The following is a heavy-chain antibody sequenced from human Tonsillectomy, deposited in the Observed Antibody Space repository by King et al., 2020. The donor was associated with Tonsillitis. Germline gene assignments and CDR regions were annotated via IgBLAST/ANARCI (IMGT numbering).Heavy chain of an antibody. V-gene: IGHV3-23*01. CDR3: AKGVCGGGSGCIDF. CDR2: IRDSGGST. CDR1: GVTFGSYG. D-gene: IGHD2-21*01. Sequence: VQLLESGGGSVQPGGSLRLSCAASGVTFGSYGMTWVRQAPGKGLECVARIRDSGGSTYYADFVAGRFTASRDNSQNTFHLQMNSLRVEDTALYYCAKGVCGGGSGCIDFWGQGTRVTVSS. J-gene: IGHJ4*02.